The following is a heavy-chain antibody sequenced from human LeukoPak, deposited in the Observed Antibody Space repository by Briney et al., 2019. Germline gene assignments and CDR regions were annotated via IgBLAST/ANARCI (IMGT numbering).Heavy chain of an antibody. CDR3: ARHPLTVVTPGWFDP. J-gene: IGHJ5*02. Sequence: SQTLSLTCAISGDSVSSNSAAWNWIRQSPSRGLEWLGRTYYRSKWYNDYAVSVKSRITINPDTSKNQFSLKLSSVTAADTAVYYCARHPLTVVTPGWFDPWGQGTLVTVSS. D-gene: IGHD4-23*01. CDR1: GDSVSSNSAA. CDR2: TYYRSKWYN. V-gene: IGHV6-1*01.